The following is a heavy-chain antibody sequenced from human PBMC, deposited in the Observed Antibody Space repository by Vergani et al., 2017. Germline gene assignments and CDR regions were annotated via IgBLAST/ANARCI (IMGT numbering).Heavy chain of an antibody. CDR3: ARESYYGSGSYYPKHNWFDP. Sequence: QVQLVQSGAEVKKPGASVKVSCKASGYTFTSYYMHWVRQAPGQGLEWMGIINPSGGSTSYAQKFQGRVTITADKSTSTAYMELSSLRSEDTAVYYCARESYYGSGSYYPKHNWFDPWGQGTLVTVSS. CDR2: INPSGGST. CDR1: GYTFTSYY. V-gene: IGHV1-46*01. D-gene: IGHD3-10*01. J-gene: IGHJ5*02.